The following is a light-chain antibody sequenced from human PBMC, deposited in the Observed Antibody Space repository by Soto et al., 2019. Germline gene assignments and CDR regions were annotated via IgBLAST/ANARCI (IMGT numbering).Light chain of an antibody. CDR3: CAYAGTDRNWV. V-gene: IGLV1-40*01. J-gene: IGLJ3*02. Sequence: QSVLTQPPSVSGAPGQTVTISCTGSGSNIGATYDVHWYQQLPGTAPKLLIWGNTNRPSGVPDRFSGSKSGTSASLAITGLQAEDEADYYCCAYAGTDRNWVFGGGTKLTVL. CDR2: GNT. CDR1: GSNIGATYD.